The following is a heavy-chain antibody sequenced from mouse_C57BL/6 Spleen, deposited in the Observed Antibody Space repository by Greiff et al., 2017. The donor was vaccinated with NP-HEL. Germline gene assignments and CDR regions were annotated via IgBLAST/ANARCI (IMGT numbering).Heavy chain of an antibody. CDR2: ISDGGSYT. J-gene: IGHJ3*01. V-gene: IGHV5-4*03. Sequence: DVKLVESGGGLVKPGGSLKLSCAASGFTFSSYAMSWVRQTPEKRLEWVATISDGGSYTYYPDNVKGRFTISRDNAKNNLYLQMSHLKSEDTAMYYCAPDYDEEAWFAYWGQGTLVTVSA. D-gene: IGHD2-4*01. CDR1: GFTFSSYA. CDR3: APDYDEEAWFAY.